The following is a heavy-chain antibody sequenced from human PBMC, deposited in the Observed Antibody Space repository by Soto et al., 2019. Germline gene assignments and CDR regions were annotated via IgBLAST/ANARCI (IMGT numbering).Heavy chain of an antibody. J-gene: IGHJ3*02. D-gene: IGHD6-19*01. Sequence: PGGSLRLSCAASGFTFSSYAMHWVRQAPGKGLEWVAVISYDGSNKYYADSVKGRFTISRDNSKNTLYLQMNSLRAEDTAVYYCARVTQWLVSNRGAFDIWGQGTMVTVSS. CDR1: GFTFSSYA. V-gene: IGHV3-30-3*01. CDR2: ISYDGSNK. CDR3: ARVTQWLVSNRGAFDI.